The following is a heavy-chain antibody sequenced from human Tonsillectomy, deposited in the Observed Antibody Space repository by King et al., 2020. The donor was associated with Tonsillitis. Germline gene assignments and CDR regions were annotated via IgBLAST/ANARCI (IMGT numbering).Heavy chain of an antibody. CDR2: ISYDGSNK. CDR1: GFTFSTYA. CDR3: ARRDGALDYYYYGLDV. V-gene: IGHV3-30-3*01. D-gene: IGHD4-17*01. J-gene: IGHJ6*02. Sequence: QLVQSGGGVVQPGRSLRLSCAASGFTFSTYAMHWVRQAPGKGLEWVADISYDGSNKYYADSVKGRFTISRENSKNTLYLQMNSLRREDTAVYYGARRDGALDYYYYGLDVWGQGTTVIVSS.